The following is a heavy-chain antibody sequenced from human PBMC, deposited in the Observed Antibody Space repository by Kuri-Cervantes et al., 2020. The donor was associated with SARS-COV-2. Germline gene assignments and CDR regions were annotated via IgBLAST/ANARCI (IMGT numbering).Heavy chain of an antibody. CDR1: GGSISSSSYY. D-gene: IGHD3-3*01. Sequence: GSLRLSCTVSGGSISSSSYYWGWIRQPPGKGLEWIGSIYYSGSTYYNPSLKSRVTISVDTSKNQFSLKLSSVTAAVTAVYYCARQMMSSITIFGVVITRNWFDPWGQGTLVTVSS. CDR3: ARQMMSSITIFGVVITRNWFDP. J-gene: IGHJ5*02. V-gene: IGHV4-39*01. CDR2: IYYSGST.